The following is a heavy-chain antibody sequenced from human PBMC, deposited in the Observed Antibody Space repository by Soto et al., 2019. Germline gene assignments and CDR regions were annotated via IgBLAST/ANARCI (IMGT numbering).Heavy chain of an antibody. V-gene: IGHV4-39*01. CDR1: GGSISSSSYY. Sequence: SETLSLTCTVSGGSISSSSYYWGWIRQPPGKGLEWIGSIYYSGSTYYNPSLKSRVTISVDTSKNQFSLKLSSVTAADTAVYYCARGWGGYEVKYYYYGMDVWGQGTTVTVSS. CDR3: ARGWGGYEVKYYYYGMDV. CDR2: IYYSGST. J-gene: IGHJ6*02. D-gene: IGHD5-12*01.